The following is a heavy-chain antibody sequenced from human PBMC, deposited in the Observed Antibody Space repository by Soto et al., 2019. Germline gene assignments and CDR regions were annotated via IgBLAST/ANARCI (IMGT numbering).Heavy chain of an antibody. J-gene: IGHJ3*02. D-gene: IGHD1-26*01. V-gene: IGHV3-30*18. CDR2: ISYDGSNK. Sequence: GGSLRLSCEASGFTFSNYGMHWVRQAPGKGLEWVAVISYDGSNKYYADSVKGRFTISRDNSKNTLYLQMNSLRAEDTAVYYCAKDLGSGSYLFDAFDIWGQGTMVTVSS. CDR3: AKDLGSGSYLFDAFDI. CDR1: GFTFSNYG.